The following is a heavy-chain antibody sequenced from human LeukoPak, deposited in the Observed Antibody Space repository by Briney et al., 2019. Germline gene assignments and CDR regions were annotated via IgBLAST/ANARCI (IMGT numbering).Heavy chain of an antibody. CDR1: GFTFGDYA. CDR3: ARGPDNYGRYDY. D-gene: IGHD5-18*01. Sequence: GGSLRLSCTASGFTFGDYAMSWVRQAPGKGLEWVSSIGSSSTYIYYTDSVKGRFTISRDNAKNSLYLQMNNLRAEDTAVYYCARGPDNYGRYDYWGQGTLVTVSS. J-gene: IGHJ4*02. CDR2: IGSSSTYI. V-gene: IGHV3-21*01.